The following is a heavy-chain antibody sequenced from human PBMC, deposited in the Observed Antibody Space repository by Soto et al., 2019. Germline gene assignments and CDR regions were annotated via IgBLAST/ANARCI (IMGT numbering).Heavy chain of an antibody. Sequence: PSETLSLTCAVYGASFSGYYWSWIRHPPEKGLEWIGEINHSGNTNYNPTLKSRVTITVDTSKNQFSLKLSSVTAADTAVYYCVRLISGWPHDYYYYYYMDVWGKGTTVTVSS. CDR2: INHSGNT. D-gene: IGHD6-19*01. CDR3: VRLISGWPHDYYYYYYMDV. CDR1: GASFSGYY. V-gene: IGHV4-34*01. J-gene: IGHJ6*03.